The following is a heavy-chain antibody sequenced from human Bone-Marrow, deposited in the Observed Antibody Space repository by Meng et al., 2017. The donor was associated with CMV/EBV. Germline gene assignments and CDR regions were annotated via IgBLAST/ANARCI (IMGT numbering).Heavy chain of an antibody. CDR2: IYYSGST. D-gene: IGHD3-10*01. V-gene: IGHV4-30-4*08. CDR3: ARGRRVQWFGELLHNWFDP. J-gene: IGHJ5*02. CDR1: GGSISSGDYY. Sequence: SETLSLTCTVSGGSISSGDYYWSWIRQPPGKGLEWIGYIYYSGSTYYNPSLKSRVTISVDTSKNQFSLKLSSVTAADTAVYYCARGRRVQWFGELLHNWFDPWGQGTLVTVSS.